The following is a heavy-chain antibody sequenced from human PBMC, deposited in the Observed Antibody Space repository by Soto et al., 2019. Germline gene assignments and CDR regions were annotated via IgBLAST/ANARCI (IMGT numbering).Heavy chain of an antibody. Sequence: QVQLVQSGAEVKKPGASVKVSCKASGYTFTNYGITWVRQAPGQGLERMGWINPYNAKTNSAQKFQGRVSMTTDTSSSTAYLEVLRLRSDDTALDYCARGSEALGWWGQGPLATVSS. CDR3: ARGSEALGW. CDR2: INPYNAKT. D-gene: IGHD6-19*01. J-gene: IGHJ4*02. CDR1: GYTFTNYG. V-gene: IGHV1-18*01.